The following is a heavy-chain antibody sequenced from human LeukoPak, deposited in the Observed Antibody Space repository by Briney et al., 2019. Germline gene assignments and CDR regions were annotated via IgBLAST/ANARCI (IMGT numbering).Heavy chain of an antibody. CDR1: GFTFSSYA. CDR3: ARGIAVAGNS. CDR2: INPNSGGT. Sequence: GGSLRLSCAASGFTFSSYAMHWVRQAPGQGLEWMGRINPNSGGTNYAQKFQGRVTMTRDTSISTAYMELSRLRSDDTAVYYCARGIAVAGNSWGQGALVTVSS. V-gene: IGHV1-2*06. J-gene: IGHJ5*02. D-gene: IGHD6-19*01.